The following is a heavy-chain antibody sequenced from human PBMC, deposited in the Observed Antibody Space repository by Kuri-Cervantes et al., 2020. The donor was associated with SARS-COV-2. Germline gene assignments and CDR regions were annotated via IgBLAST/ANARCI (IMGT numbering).Heavy chain of an antibody. J-gene: IGHJ6*03. CDR1: GDSVSSNSAA. V-gene: IGHV6-1*01. CDR2: TYYRSNCYN. Sequence: SCAISGDSVSSNSAAWNWISQSPSRGLEWLGRTYYRSNCYNDYAVSVKSRITINPDTSKNQFSLQLNYVTPEYTAVYTCARAAWGALNYYDYMDVWGKGTTVTVSS. CDR3: ARAAWGALNYYDYMDV. D-gene: IGHD1-26*01.